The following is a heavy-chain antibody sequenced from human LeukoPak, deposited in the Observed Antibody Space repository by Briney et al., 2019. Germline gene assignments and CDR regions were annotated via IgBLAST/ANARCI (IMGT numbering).Heavy chain of an antibody. V-gene: IGHV1-18*01. CDR2: ISAYNGNT. CDR1: GNTFTNNG. CDR3: ARDFMDAYFDWLLVFDY. D-gene: IGHD3-9*01. Sequence: GASVKVSCKASGNTFTNNGISWVRQTPGQGLEWMGWISAYNGNTNYAQKFQGRVTMTTDTSTSTAYMELRSLRSDDTAVYYCARDFMDAYFDWLLVFDYWGQGTLVTVSS. J-gene: IGHJ4*02.